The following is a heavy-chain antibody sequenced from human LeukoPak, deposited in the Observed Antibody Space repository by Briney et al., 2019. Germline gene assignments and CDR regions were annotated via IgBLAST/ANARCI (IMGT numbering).Heavy chain of an antibody. CDR1: GFTFSSYA. D-gene: IGHD4-17*01. CDR3: ASTVRTFDY. V-gene: IGHV3-30*04. Sequence: TGGSLRLSCAASGFTFSSYAMHWVRQAPGKGLEWVAVISYDGSNKYYADSVKGRFTISRDNSKNTLYLQMNSLRAEDTAVYYCASTVRTFDYWGQGTLVTVSS. CDR2: ISYDGSNK. J-gene: IGHJ4*02.